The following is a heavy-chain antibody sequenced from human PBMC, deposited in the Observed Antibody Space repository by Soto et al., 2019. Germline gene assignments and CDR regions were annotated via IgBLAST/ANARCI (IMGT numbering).Heavy chain of an antibody. CDR2: INAGNGNT. CDR3: ARGPGGPDGPGDY. CDR1: GYTFTSYA. Sequence: QVQLVQSGAEVKKPGASVKVSCKASGYTFTSYAVHWVRQAPGQRLEWMGWINAGNGNTKYSQKFQDRVTITRDTSASTAYMELSSLRSEDTAVYYCARGPGGPDGPGDYWGQGTLVTVSS. J-gene: IGHJ4*02. V-gene: IGHV1-3*01. D-gene: IGHD2-15*01.